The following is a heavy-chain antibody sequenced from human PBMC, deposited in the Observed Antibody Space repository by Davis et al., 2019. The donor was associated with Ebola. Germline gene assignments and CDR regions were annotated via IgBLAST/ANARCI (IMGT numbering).Heavy chain of an antibody. D-gene: IGHD1-20*01. V-gene: IGHV3-21*01. J-gene: IGHJ4*02. CDR3: VRGRHNSLHYFDY. Sequence: GESLKISCAASGFTFSIYTMNWVRQAPGEGLECVSSISSSGSYIYYPDSVRGRFTISRDNAKNSLYLQMNSLRAEDTAVYYCVRGRHNSLHYFDYWGQGTLVTVSS. CDR1: GFTFSIYT. CDR2: ISSSGSYI.